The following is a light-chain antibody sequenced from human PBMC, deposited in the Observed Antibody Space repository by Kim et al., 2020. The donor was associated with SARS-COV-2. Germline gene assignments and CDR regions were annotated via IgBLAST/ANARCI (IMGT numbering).Light chain of an antibody. V-gene: IGKV3-11*01. CDR3: QQHFNGYT. CDR2: DTS. CDR1: QSVGSS. J-gene: IGKJ2*01. Sequence: LSLSPGERDTLSCRASQSVGSSLGWYQQKPGQAPRLIIYDTSYSATGIPARFSGSGSGTDFTLTISRLEPEDFAVYHCQQHFNGYTFGQGTKLEI.